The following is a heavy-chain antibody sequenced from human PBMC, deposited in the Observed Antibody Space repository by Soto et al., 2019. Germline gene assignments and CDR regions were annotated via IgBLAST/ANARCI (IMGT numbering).Heavy chain of an antibody. V-gene: IGHV1-24*01. J-gene: IGHJ4*02. CDR2: LDPEDGET. CDR3: ATPGVLWFGTYYFDY. D-gene: IGHD3-10*01. Sequence: ASVKVSCKVSGYTLTELSMHWVRQAPGKGLEWMGGLDPEDGETIYAQKIQGRDTMTEDTSTDTAYMELCSLRSEDTAVYYCATPGVLWFGTYYFDYWGQGTLVTVSS. CDR1: GYTLTELS.